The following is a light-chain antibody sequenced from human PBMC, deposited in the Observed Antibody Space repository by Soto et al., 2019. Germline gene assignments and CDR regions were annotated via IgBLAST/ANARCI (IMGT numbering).Light chain of an antibody. CDR1: NIGTKN. CDR2: RDS. J-gene: IGLJ2*01. V-gene: IGLV3-9*01. CDR3: QVWYTSTVV. Sequence: SYELTQPLSVSVALGQTASITCGGNNIGTKNVHWYQQKPGQAPVVVIYRDSNRPSGIPERFSASSSGNTATLTISRAQAGDEADYFCQVWYTSTVVFGGGTKLTVL.